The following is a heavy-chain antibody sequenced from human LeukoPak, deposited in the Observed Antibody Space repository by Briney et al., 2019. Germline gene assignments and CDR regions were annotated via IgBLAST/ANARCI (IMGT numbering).Heavy chain of an antibody. CDR1: GFTFSSYE. V-gene: IGHV3-48*03. CDR2: ISSSGSTI. D-gene: IGHD3-22*01. CDR3: ARFDYYDSSGYPFDY. J-gene: IGHJ4*02. Sequence: GGSLRLSCAASGFTFSSYEMNWVRQAPGKGLEWVSYISSSGSTIYYADPVKGRFTISRDNAKNSLYLQMNSLRAEDTAVYYCARFDYYDSSGYPFDYWGQGTLVTVSS.